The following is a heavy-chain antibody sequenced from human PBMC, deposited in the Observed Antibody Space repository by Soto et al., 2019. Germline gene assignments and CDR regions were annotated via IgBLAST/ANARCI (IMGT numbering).Heavy chain of an antibody. V-gene: IGHV3-23*01. CDR3: AKDVGITGTTVYAFDI. CDR1: GFTFSSYA. J-gene: IGHJ3*02. D-gene: IGHD1-7*01. CDR2: ISGSGGSA. Sequence: GGSLRLSCAASGFTFSSYAMSWVRQAPGKGLEWVSAISGSGGSAYYADSVKGRFTISRDNSKNTLYLQMNSLRAEDTAVYYCAKDVGITGTTVYAFDIWGQGTMVTVSS.